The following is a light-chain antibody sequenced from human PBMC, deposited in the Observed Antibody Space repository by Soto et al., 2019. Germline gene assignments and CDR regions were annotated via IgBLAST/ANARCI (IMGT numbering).Light chain of an antibody. CDR3: MQGLQTAWT. J-gene: IGKJ1*01. CDR2: LGS. Sequence: DIVMTQSPLSLPVTPGEPASISCRSSQSLLHSNGYNYLDWYLQKPGQSPQLLIYLGSNRASGVPDRFSGSGSGTDFTLKISRVEAEDVGFYYCMQGLQTAWTFXQGTKVDIK. CDR1: QSLLHSNGYNY. V-gene: IGKV2-28*01.